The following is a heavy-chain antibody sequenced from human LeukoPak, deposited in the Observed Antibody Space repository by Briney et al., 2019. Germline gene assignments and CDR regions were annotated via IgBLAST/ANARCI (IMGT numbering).Heavy chain of an antibody. CDR3: ARVTRIAAAGTIYYYYYYMDV. V-gene: IGHV1-2*02. CDR2: VNPHSCDT. Sequence: GASVNVSCRASVYTFTVYYLQWVRQAPGQGREGMGCVNPHSCDTNYAQKFQGRVTITADKTTSTAYMELSSLRSEDTAVYYCARVTRIAAAGTIYYYYYYMDVWGKGTTVTVSS. D-gene: IGHD6-13*01. CDR1: VYTFTVYY. J-gene: IGHJ6*03.